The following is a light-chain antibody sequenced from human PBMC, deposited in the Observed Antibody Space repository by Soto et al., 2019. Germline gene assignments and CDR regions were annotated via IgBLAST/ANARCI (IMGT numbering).Light chain of an antibody. CDR1: SSDVGGYNY. V-gene: IGLV2-14*01. CDR2: EVN. J-gene: IGLJ3*02. Sequence: QSALTQPASVSGSPGQSITFSCTGTSSDVGGYNYVSWYQQHPGKAPKLMIYEVNNRPSGVSNRFSGSKSGNTASLTISGPQAEDGANYYCSSYTSTHPRVFGGGTNPTVL. CDR3: SSYTSTHPRV.